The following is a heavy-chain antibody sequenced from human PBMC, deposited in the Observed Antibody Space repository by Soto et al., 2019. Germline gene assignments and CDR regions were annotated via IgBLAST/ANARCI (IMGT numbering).Heavy chain of an antibody. Sequence: EVQLVESGGGLVQPGGSLRLSCAASGFTFSSYSMNWVRQAPGKGLEWVSYISSSRSTIYYADSVNGRFTISRDNAKNSLYLQMNSLRAEDTAVYYCARHPERIAEIGWFDPWGQGTLVTVSS. D-gene: IGHD6-13*01. CDR2: ISSSRSTI. J-gene: IGHJ5*02. V-gene: IGHV3-48*01. CDR3: ARHPERIAEIGWFDP. CDR1: GFTFSSYS.